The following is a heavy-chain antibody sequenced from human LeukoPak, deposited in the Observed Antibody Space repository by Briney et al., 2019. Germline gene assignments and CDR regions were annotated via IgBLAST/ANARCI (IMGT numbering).Heavy chain of an antibody. V-gene: IGHV1-2*02. CDR2: INPNSGGT. J-gene: IGHJ4*02. Sequence: ASVKVSCKASGYTFTGYYMHWVRQAPGQGLEWMGWINPNSGGTNYAQKFQCRVTMTRDTSISTAYMELSRLRSDDTAVYYCARRARYSSSWYLLDYWGQGTLVTVSS. D-gene: IGHD6-13*01. CDR3: ARRARYSSSWYLLDY. CDR1: GYTFTGYY.